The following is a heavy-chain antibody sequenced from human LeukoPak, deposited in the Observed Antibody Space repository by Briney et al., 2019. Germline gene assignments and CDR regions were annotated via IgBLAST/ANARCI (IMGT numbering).Heavy chain of an antibody. Sequence: GASVKVSCKVSGYTLAELSMHWVRQAPGKGLEWMGGFDPEDGKTIYAQKFQGRVTMAEDTSTDTAYMELSSLKSEDTAVYYCASTPPVLAAIGPTYYYMDAWGKGTTVTVSS. CDR1: GYTLAELS. CDR2: FDPEDGKT. V-gene: IGHV1-24*01. D-gene: IGHD2-2*01. CDR3: ASTPPVLAAIGPTYYYMDA. J-gene: IGHJ6*03.